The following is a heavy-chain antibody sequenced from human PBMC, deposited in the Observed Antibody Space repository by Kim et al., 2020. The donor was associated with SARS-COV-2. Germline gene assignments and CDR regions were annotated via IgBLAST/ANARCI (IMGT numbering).Heavy chain of an antibody. Sequence: ASVKVSCKASGYTFTRYDINWVRQATGQGLEWMGWMNPNSGNTGYAQKFQGRVTMTRNTSITTAYMELSSLRSEDTAVYYCARGPPYSGYGFFDFWGQGTLVTVSS. CDR3: ARGPPYSGYGFFDF. V-gene: IGHV1-8*01. J-gene: IGHJ4*02. D-gene: IGHD5-12*01. CDR1: GYTFTRYD. CDR2: MNPNSGNT.